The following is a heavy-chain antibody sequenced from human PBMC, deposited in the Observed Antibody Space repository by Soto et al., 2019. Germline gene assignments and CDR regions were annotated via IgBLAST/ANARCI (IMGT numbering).Heavy chain of an antibody. CDR1: GYTFTSYA. D-gene: IGHD3-10*01. CDR2: INAGNGNK. CDR3: ARGGPPIDY. J-gene: IGHJ4*02. V-gene: IGHV1-3*05. Sequence: QVQLVQSGAEEKKPGASVKVSCKASGYTFTSYAMHWVRQAPGQRLEWMGWINAGNGNKKHSQKFQGRVTITRDTSASTAYTELSSLTSEDTAVYYCARGGPPIDYWGQGTLVTVSS.